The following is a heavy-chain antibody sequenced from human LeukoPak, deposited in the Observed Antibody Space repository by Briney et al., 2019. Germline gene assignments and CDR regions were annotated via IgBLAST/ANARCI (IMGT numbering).Heavy chain of an antibody. D-gene: IGHD1-26*01. V-gene: IGHV3-30*18. Sequence: GRSLRLSCAASGSTFSSYGMHWVRQAPGKGLEWVAVISYDGSNKYYADSVKGRFTISRDNSKNTLYLQMNSLRAEDTAVYYCAKRGGSYWFDPWGQGTLVTVSS. CDR3: AKRGGSYWFDP. CDR2: ISYDGSNK. J-gene: IGHJ5*02. CDR1: GSTFSSYG.